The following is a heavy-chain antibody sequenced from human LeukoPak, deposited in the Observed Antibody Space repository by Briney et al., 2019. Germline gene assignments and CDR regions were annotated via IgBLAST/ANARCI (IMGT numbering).Heavy chain of an antibody. D-gene: IGHD3-3*01. Sequence: GGSLRLSCAASGFTFSSYAMSLVRQAPGKGLEWVSAISGSGGSTYYADSVKGRFTISRDNSKNTLYLQMNSLRAEDTAVYYCAKVSTYYDFWSGYYYDYWGQGTLVTVSS. V-gene: IGHV3-23*01. J-gene: IGHJ4*02. CDR2: ISGSGGST. CDR3: AKVSTYYDFWSGYYYDY. CDR1: GFTFSSYA.